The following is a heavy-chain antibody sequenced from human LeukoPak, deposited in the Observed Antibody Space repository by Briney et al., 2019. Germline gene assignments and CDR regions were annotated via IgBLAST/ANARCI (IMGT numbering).Heavy chain of an antibody. Sequence: RGSLRLSCAASGFTFDDYGMSWVRQAPGKGLEWVSGINWNGGSTGYADSVKGRFAISRDNAKNSLYLQMNSLRAEDTALYYCARGTRGSGWTSAEYFQHWGQGTLVTVSS. CDR1: GFTFDDYG. V-gene: IGHV3-20*04. J-gene: IGHJ1*01. D-gene: IGHD6-19*01. CDR2: INWNGGST. CDR3: ARGTRGSGWTSAEYFQH.